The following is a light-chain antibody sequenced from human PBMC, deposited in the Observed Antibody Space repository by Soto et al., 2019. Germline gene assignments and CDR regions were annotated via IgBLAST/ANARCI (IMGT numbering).Light chain of an antibody. V-gene: IGLV2-14*01. Sequence: QSALTQPASVSGSPGQSITISCTGTNSDVGGYNVVSWYQQHPGKAPKLMIYEVTNRPSGVSDRFSGSKSGNTASLTISGLQDEDEADYSCFSYTKSGTFVFGTGTKLTVL. CDR2: EVT. CDR1: NSDVGGYNV. J-gene: IGLJ1*01. CDR3: FSYTKSGTFV.